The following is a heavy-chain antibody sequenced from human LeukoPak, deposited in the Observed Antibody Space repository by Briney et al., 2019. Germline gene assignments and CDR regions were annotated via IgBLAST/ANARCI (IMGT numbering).Heavy chain of an antibody. CDR1: GGSLSSGDYY. D-gene: IGHD5-18*01. J-gene: IGHJ4*02. V-gene: IGHV4-30-4*08. CDR2: IYYSGST. CDR3: ARSLDTAMDPLDY. Sequence: SETLSLTRTVSGGSLSSGDYYWSWIRQPPGKGLEWIGYIYYSGSTYYNPSLKSRVTISVDTSKNQFSLKLSSVTAADTAVYYCARSLDTAMDPLDYWGQGTLVAVSS.